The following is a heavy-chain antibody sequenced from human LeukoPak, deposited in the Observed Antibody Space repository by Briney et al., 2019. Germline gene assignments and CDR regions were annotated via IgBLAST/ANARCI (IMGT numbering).Heavy chain of an antibody. CDR3: ASSYPGGSFDY. D-gene: IGHD1-26*01. Sequence: KTGGSLRLSCAASGFTFSSYSMNWVCQAPGKGLEWVSSISSSSSYIYYADSVKGRFTISRDNAKNSLYLQMNSLRAEDTAVYYCASSYPGGSFDYWGQGTLVTVSS. J-gene: IGHJ4*02. V-gene: IGHV3-21*01. CDR1: GFTFSSYS. CDR2: ISSSSSYI.